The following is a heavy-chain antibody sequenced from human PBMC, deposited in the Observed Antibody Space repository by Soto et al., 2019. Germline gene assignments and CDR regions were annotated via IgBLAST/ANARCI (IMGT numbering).Heavy chain of an antibody. J-gene: IGHJ6*02. Sequence: GASVKVSCKASGGTFSSYTIRWVRQAPGQGLEWMGRIIPILGIANYAQKFQGRVTITADKSTSTAYMELSSLRSEDTAVYYCARVPYDILTGYYNPHYGMDVWGQGTTVTVSS. V-gene: IGHV1-69*02. CDR1: GGTFSSYT. D-gene: IGHD3-9*01. CDR3: ARVPYDILTGYYNPHYGMDV. CDR2: IIPILGIA.